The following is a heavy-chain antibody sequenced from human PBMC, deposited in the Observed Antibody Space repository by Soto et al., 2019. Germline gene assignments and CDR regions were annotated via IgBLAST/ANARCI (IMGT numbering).Heavy chain of an antibody. CDR1: GGSISSGGYY. CDR2: IYYSGST. V-gene: IGHV4-31*03. CDR3: ARRYSNSGDGFDY. Sequence: QVQLQESGPGLLKPSQTLSLTCTVSGGSISSGGYYWSWIRQDPGKGLEWIGYIYYSGSTYYNPSLKRRVTISIDTSKNHFSLKLSSVTAADTAVYYCARRYSNSGDGFDYWGQGTLVTVSS. D-gene: IGHD4-4*01. J-gene: IGHJ4*02.